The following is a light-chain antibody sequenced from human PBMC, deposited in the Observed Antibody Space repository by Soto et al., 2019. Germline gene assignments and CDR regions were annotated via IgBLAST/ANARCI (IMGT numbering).Light chain of an antibody. CDR2: GAS. V-gene: IGKV3-15*01. Sequence: IVMTQSPATVSASPGERVTISCRASQSVSGNVTWYHQKPGQPPRLLFYGASTMATDIPARFFGSGSETDFTLIITLLQSDYFGTYCRQHFNSWPRTFGQGTKVEIK. J-gene: IGKJ1*01. CDR3: QHFNSWPRT. CDR1: QSVSGN.